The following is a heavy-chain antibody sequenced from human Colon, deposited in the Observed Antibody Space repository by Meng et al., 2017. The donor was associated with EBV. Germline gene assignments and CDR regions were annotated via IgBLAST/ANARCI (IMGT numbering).Heavy chain of an antibody. CDR1: GGSFRDYY. CDR3: ARRGPSGNFSP. Sequence: QGHLQQGGAGLLKPSETLSRSCAVYGGSFRDYYWTWIRHPPGKGLEWIGEIDHRGNTKYNPSLKSRVTISLDTSKKQFSLKVSSVTAADSAVYYCARRGPSGNFSPWSQGALVTVSS. J-gene: IGHJ5*02. V-gene: IGHV4-34*01. CDR2: IDHRGNT. D-gene: IGHD3-10*01.